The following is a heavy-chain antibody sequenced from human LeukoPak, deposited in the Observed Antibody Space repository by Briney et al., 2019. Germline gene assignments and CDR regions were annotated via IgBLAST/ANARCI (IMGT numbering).Heavy chain of an antibody. Sequence: PSETLSLTCTVSGGSISPYYWSWIRQPPGKGLEWIGYISYGGTTNYNPSLKSRLTILVDTSKNQFSLKLSSVTAADTAVYYCARAVYLAFDYWGQGTLVTVSS. CDR2: ISYGGTT. J-gene: IGHJ4*02. CDR3: ARAVYLAFDY. V-gene: IGHV4-59*08. D-gene: IGHD2-8*01. CDR1: GGSISPYY.